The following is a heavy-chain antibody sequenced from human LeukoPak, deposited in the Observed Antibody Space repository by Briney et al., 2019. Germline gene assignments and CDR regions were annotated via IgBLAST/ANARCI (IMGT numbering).Heavy chain of an antibody. D-gene: IGHD4-17*01. CDR3: ATAPTEDGDGSSPGY. CDR1: RFTFRDHF. J-gene: IGHJ4*02. CDR2: ISSSGSDT. Sequence: GGSLRLSCAASRFTFRDHFMSWIRQPPVKGLEFVSYISSSGSDTYYSDSVKGRFTVSRDNAKNSLFLQMNSLRAEDTAVYYCATAPTEDGDGSSPGYWGQGTLVTVSS. V-gene: IGHV3-11*04.